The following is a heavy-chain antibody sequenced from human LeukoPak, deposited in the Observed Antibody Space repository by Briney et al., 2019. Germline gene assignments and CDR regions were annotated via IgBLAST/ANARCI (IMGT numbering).Heavy chain of an antibody. V-gene: IGHV3-7*03. Sequence: AGGSLRLSCAASGFTFSSYWMSWVRQAPGKGLEWVANIKQDGSEKYYVDSVKGRFTISRDNAKNSLYLQMNSLRAEDTAVYYCAKVRDYYGSGSYYYLDYWGQGTLVTVSS. CDR2: IKQDGSEK. J-gene: IGHJ4*02. CDR3: AKVRDYYGSGSYYYLDY. CDR1: GFTFSSYW. D-gene: IGHD3-10*01.